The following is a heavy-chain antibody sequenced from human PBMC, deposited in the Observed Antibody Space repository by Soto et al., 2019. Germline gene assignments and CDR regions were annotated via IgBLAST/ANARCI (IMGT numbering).Heavy chain of an antibody. CDR2: LIPIFGTA. CDR3: AKACSNYDFWSGYPYNWFDP. D-gene: IGHD3-3*01. Sequence: SVHVSFKAAGGTFSSYSLRWVRQAPVHVLELMGGLIPIFGTANYAHKFQGRVTITSNEYKSTAYMERSSLRSEDKAVYYCAKACSNYDFWSGYPYNWFDPWGQGTLVTVSS. CDR1: GGTFSSYS. V-gene: IGHV1-69*01. J-gene: IGHJ5*02.